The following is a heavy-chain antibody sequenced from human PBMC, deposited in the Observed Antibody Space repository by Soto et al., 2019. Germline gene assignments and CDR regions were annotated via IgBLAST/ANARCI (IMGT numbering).Heavy chain of an antibody. CDR1: GNTFTYRY. CDR3: ASGVAGSCPFTWELPDY. Sequence: ASVKVSCKALGNTFTYRYLHWVRQAPGQALEWMGWITPFSGDVHYAQRFQERVTITRDRSINTDYMQMSSLRSEDTAMYFCASGVAGSCPFTWELPDYWGQGTLVTVSS. V-gene: IGHV1-45*02. CDR2: ITPFSGDV. J-gene: IGHJ4*02. D-gene: IGHD1-7*01.